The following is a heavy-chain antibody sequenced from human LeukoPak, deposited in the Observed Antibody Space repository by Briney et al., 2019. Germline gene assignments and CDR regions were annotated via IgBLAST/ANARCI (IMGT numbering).Heavy chain of an antibody. CDR2: IITIFGTA. Sequence: SVKLSCKASGGTFSSYAISWVRQAPGQGLEWMGGIITIFGTANYAQKFQGRVTITADESTSTAYMELSSLRSEDTAVYYCARESPYYDSSGYYSGHFDYWGQGTLVTVSS. J-gene: IGHJ4*02. D-gene: IGHD3-22*01. CDR3: ARESPYYDSSGYYSGHFDY. V-gene: IGHV1-69*13. CDR1: GGTFSSYA.